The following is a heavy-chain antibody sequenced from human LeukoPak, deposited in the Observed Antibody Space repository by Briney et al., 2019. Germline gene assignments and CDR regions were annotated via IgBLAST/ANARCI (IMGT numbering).Heavy chain of an antibody. V-gene: IGHV3-30*03. CDR2: ISYDGSNK. D-gene: IGHD3-10*01. J-gene: IGHJ4*02. Sequence: PGRSLRLSCAASGFTFSSYGMHRVRQAPGKGLEWVAVISYDGSNKYYADSVKGRFTISRDNSKNTLYLQMNSLRAEDTAVYYCARDLSSGLWFGELSDPDYWGQGTLVTVSS. CDR1: GFTFSSYG. CDR3: ARDLSSGLWFGELSDPDY.